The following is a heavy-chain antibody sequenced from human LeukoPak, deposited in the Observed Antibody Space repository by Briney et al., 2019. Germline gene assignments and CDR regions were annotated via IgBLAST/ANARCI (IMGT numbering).Heavy chain of an antibody. J-gene: IGHJ4*02. CDR2: IYYSGST. V-gene: IGHV4-31*03. D-gene: IGHD4-17*01. CDR3: ARDMTTTDGGFDY. CDR1: GGSISSGGYY. Sequence: SETLSLTCTVSGGSISSGGYYWSWIRQHPGKGLEWIGYIYYSGSTYYNPSLKSRVTISVDTSKNQFSLKPSSVTAADTAVYYCARDMTTTDGGFDYWGQGTLVTVSS.